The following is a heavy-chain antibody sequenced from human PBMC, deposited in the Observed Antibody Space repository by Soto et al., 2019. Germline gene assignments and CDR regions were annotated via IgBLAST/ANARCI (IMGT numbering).Heavy chain of an antibody. J-gene: IGHJ4*02. D-gene: IGHD6-19*01. CDR2: IIPLFGTA. CDR1: GGTFSTYA. V-gene: IGHV1-69*13. CDR3: ARPKGSYSSGYYYFDY. Sequence: AASVKVSCKTSGGTFSTYAIYWVRQAPGQGLEWMGAIIPLFGTADYAQKFQGRVTITADESTSTASMELSSLRSEDTAVYYCARPKGSYSSGYYYFDYWGQGTLVTVSS.